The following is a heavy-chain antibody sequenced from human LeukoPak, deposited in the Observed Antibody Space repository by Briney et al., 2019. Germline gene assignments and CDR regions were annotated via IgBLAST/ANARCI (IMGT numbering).Heavy chain of an antibody. J-gene: IGHJ4*02. D-gene: IGHD4-17*01. CDR3: ASFDYGDYVVDY. CDR1: GGSISSYY. Sequence: TSETLSLTCTVSGGSISSYYWSWIRQPPGKGLEWIGYIYYSGSTNYNPSLKSRVTISADTSKNQFSLKLSSVTAADTAVYYCASFDYGDYVVDYWGQGTLVTVSS. CDR2: IYYSGST. V-gene: IGHV4-59*01.